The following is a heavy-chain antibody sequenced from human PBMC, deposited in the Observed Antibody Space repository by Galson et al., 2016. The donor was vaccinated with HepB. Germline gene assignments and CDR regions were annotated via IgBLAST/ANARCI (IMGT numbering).Heavy chain of an antibody. J-gene: IGHJ4*02. CDR3: EAVSSSSGEDFDY. CDR2: ISGSGDKI. D-gene: IGHD6-6*01. V-gene: IGHV3-23*01. CDR1: GFTFSIYM. Sequence: SLRLSCAASGFTFSIYMMSWVRQAPGKGLEWVSAISGSGDKISYTDSVKGRFTISRDNSKNTLYLQMNSLRAEDTAVNYCEAVSSSSGEDFDYWGQGTLVTVSS.